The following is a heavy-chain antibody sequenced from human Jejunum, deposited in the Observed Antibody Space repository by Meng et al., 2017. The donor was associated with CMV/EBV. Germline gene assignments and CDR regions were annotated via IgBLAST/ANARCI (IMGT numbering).Heavy chain of an antibody. CDR3: ARLGASLSFDY. V-gene: IGHV1-2*06. CDR2: IHPNNGGT. CDR1: GYTFTAYY. Sequence: SFKTSGYTFTAYYMHWVRQAPGQGLEWMGRIHPNNGGTDYAQKFQGRIALTRDTSISTAYLELSSLRSDDTAVYYCARLGASLSFDYWGQGTLVTVSS. J-gene: IGHJ4*02.